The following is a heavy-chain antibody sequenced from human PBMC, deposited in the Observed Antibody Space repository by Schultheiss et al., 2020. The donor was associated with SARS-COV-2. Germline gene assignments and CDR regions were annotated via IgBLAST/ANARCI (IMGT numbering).Heavy chain of an antibody. Sequence: GGSLRLSCAASGFTFSSYAMSWVRQAPGKGLEWVSAISGSGGSTYYADSVKGRFTISRDNSKNTLYLQMNSLRAEDTAVYYCAMPHDLLYDSSGPDYWGQGTLVTVSS. V-gene: IGHV3-23*01. D-gene: IGHD3-22*01. J-gene: IGHJ4*02. CDR1: GFTFSSYA. CDR2: ISGSGGST. CDR3: AMPHDLLYDSSGPDY.